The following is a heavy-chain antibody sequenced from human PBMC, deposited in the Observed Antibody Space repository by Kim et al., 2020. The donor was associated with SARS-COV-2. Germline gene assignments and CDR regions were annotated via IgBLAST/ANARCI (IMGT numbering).Heavy chain of an antibody. D-gene: IGHD2-8*01. V-gene: IGHV3-9*01. Sequence: GGSLRLSCAASGFTFDDYAMHWVRQAPGKGLEWVSGISWNSGSIGYADSVKGRFTISRDNAKNSLYLQMNSLRAEDTALYYCAKDREWRGMDAFDIWGQGTMVTVSS. J-gene: IGHJ3*02. CDR2: ISWNSGSI. CDR1: GFTFDDYA. CDR3: AKDREWRGMDAFDI.